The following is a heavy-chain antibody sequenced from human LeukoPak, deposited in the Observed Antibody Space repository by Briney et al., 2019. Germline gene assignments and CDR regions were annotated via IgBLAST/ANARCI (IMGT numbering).Heavy chain of an antibody. D-gene: IGHD3-22*01. CDR2: ISAYNGNT. CDR3: ARVGGYYPSHWYFDL. J-gene: IGHJ2*01. Sequence: VASVKVSCKASGYTFTSYGISWVRQAPGQGLEWMGWISAYNGNTNYAQKLQGRATMTTDTSTSTAYMELRSLRSDDTAVYYCARVGGYYPSHWYFDLWGRGTLVTVSS. CDR1: GYTFTSYG. V-gene: IGHV1-18*01.